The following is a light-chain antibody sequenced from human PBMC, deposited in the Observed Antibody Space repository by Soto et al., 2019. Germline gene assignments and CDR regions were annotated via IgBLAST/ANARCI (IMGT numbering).Light chain of an antibody. V-gene: IGKV3-20*01. J-gene: IGKJ1*01. CDR2: GAS. CDR1: QSVSSN. Sequence: EIVLTQSPATLSFSPGERATLSCRASQSVSSNLAWYQQKPGQAPRLLIYGASNRATGIPDRFSGSGSGTDFTLTISRLEPEDFAVYYCQQYGSSGTFGQGTKVDI. CDR3: QQYGSSGT.